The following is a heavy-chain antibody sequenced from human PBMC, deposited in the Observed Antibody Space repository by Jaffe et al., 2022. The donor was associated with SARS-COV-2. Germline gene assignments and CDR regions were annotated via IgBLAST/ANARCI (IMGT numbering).Heavy chain of an antibody. CDR2: INSNTGGT. V-gene: IGHV1-2*06. CDR1: GYTFTDHD. J-gene: IGHJ3*02. Sequence: QVQLVQSGADVKKPGASVKVSCKASGYTFTDHDIHWVRQAPGQGPEWMGRINSNTGGTMYSQKFQGRVTMTRDSSTGTAYMELTGLNSDDTAVYFCAREFRWFGGHNDAFDIWGQGTKVTVSS. D-gene: IGHD3-16*01. CDR3: AREFRWFGGHNDAFDI.